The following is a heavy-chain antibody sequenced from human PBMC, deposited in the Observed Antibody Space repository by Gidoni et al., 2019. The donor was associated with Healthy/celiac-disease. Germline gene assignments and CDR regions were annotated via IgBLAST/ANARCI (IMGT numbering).Heavy chain of an antibody. CDR1: GYTFPGYY. CDR2: INPNSGGT. Sequence: QVQLVQSGAEVKKPGASVKVSCKASGYTFPGYYMHWVRQAPGQGLEWMGWINPNSGGTNDAQKFQGWVTMTRDTSISTAYMELSRLRSDDTAVYYCARGANIVLMVYASTDYGMDVWGQGTTVTVSS. J-gene: IGHJ6*02. D-gene: IGHD2-8*01. CDR3: ARGANIVLMVYASTDYGMDV. V-gene: IGHV1-2*04.